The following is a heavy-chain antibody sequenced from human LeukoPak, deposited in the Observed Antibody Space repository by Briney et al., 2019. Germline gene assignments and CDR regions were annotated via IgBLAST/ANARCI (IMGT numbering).Heavy chain of an antibody. V-gene: IGHV1-2*02. Sequence: ASVKVSCKASGYTFSDYYVHWVRQAPGLGPEWMGWINPNSGVTYFEEKFQGRVTVTRDTSITTAYMELNRLTTDETAVYYCARGVWQQLLSGALDIWGQGTMVTVSS. D-gene: IGHD6-13*01. CDR1: GYTFSDYY. CDR3: ARGVWQQLLSGALDI. J-gene: IGHJ3*02. CDR2: INPNSGVT.